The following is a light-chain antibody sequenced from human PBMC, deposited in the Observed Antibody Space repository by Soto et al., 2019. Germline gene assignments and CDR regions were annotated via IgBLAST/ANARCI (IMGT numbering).Light chain of an antibody. J-gene: IGKJ1*01. CDR2: SAS. Sequence: DIQLTESPSYLFASVGDRVTITCRVSQGISSYLNWYRQKPGKVPKLLIYSASNLQSGVPSRFSGSGSGTEFTLTISSLQPDEFATYYCQQYNSYPWTFGNGTKVDI. V-gene: IGKV1-27*01. CDR1: QGISSY. CDR3: QQYNSYPWT.